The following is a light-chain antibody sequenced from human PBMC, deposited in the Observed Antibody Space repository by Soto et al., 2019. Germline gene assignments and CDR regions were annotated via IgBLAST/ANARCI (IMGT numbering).Light chain of an antibody. J-gene: IGLJ1*01. CDR3: SSHTSGSTRV. Sequence: QSALTQPASVSGSPGQSIAISCTGTSGDVGGYDYVSWYQQHPDKAPKLMIYEVTKRPSWVSNRFSGSKFGNTASLTISGLQPEDEADYYCSSHTSGSTRVFGSGTKVTVL. CDR1: SGDVGGYDY. CDR2: EVT. V-gene: IGLV2-14*01.